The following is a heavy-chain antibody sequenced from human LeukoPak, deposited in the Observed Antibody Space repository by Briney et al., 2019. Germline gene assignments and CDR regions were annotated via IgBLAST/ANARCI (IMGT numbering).Heavy chain of an antibody. V-gene: IGHV3-7*03. Sequence: GGSLRLSCAASGFIFTSYWMSWVRQAPGKGLEWVANIKQDGSEIYYVDSVKGRFTISRDNAKNSLSLQMNSLRAEDTVVYYCARQAATMGRFYFDYWGQGTLVTVSS. CDR1: GFIFTSYW. D-gene: IGHD5-24*01. CDR3: ARQAATMGRFYFDY. J-gene: IGHJ4*02. CDR2: IKQDGSEI.